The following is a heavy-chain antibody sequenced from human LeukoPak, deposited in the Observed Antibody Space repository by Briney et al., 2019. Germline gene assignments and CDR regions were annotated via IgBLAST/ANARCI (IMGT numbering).Heavy chain of an antibody. Sequence: GGSLRLSCAASGFTFSSYSMNWVRQAPGKGLEWVSSISSSSSYIYYADSVKGRSTISRDNAKNSLYLQMNSLRAEDAAVYYCAKRLAYCNGDCYFYWGQGTLVTVSS. CDR3: AKRLAYCNGDCYFY. CDR1: GFTFSSYS. CDR2: ISSSSSYI. V-gene: IGHV3-21*01. D-gene: IGHD2-21*02. J-gene: IGHJ4*02.